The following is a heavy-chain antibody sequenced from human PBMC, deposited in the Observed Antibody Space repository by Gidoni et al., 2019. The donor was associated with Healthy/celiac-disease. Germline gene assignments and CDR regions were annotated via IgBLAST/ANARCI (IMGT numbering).Heavy chain of an antibody. CDR2: INHSGST. J-gene: IGHJ4*02. D-gene: IGHD3-16*01. Sequence: QVQLQQWGAGLLKPSETLSLTCAVYGGSFSGYYWSWIRQPPGKGLEWIGEINHSGSTNYNPSLKSRVTISVDTSKNQFSLKLSSVTAADTAVYYCAREVNRGSPGGNRIDYWGQGTLVTVSS. CDR3: AREVNRGSPGGNRIDY. CDR1: GGSFSGYY. V-gene: IGHV4-34*01.